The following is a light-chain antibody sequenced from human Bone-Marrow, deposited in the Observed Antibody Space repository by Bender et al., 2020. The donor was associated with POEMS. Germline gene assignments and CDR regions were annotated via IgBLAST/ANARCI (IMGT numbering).Light chain of an antibody. J-gene: IGLJ3*02. V-gene: IGLV2-11*01. CDR2: DVT. CDR1: SRDIGTYVF. Sequence: QSALTQPRSVSGSPGQSVTISCTGTSRDIGTYVFVSWYQQHPGKAPKLIIYDVTKRPSGVPDRFSGSRSGNTASLTISGLQAEDEADYYCAAWEDSLNGWVFGGGTKLTVL. CDR3: AAWEDSLNGWV.